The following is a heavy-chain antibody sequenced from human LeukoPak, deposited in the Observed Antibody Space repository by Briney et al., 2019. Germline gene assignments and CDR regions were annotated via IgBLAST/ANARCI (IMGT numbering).Heavy chain of an antibody. J-gene: IGHJ6*03. CDR2: IYYSGST. CDR3: AREEGGGRGYSYYYYYYMDV. CDR1: GGSISSGGYY. Sequence: SETLSLTCTVSGGSISSGGYYWSWIRQHPRKGLEWIGYIYYSGSTYYNPSLKSRVTISVDTSKNQFSLKLSSVTAADTAVYYCAREEGGGRGYSYYYYYYMDVWGKGTTVTVSS. V-gene: IGHV4-31*03. D-gene: IGHD5-18*01.